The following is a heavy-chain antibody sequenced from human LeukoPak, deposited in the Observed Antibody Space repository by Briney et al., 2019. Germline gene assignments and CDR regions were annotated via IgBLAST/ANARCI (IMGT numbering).Heavy chain of an antibody. Sequence: QPGGSLRLSCAASGFTFSSYAMHWVRQAPGKGLEWVAVISYDGSNKYYADSVKGRFTISRDNSKNTLNLQMNSLRAEDTAVYYCARDRGDNWFDPWGQGTLVTVSS. CDR1: GFTFSSYA. V-gene: IGHV3-30*04. CDR2: ISYDGSNK. CDR3: ARDRGDNWFDP. J-gene: IGHJ5*02.